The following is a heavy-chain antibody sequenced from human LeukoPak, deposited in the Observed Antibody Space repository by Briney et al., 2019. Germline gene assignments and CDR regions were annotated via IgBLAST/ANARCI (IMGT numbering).Heavy chain of an antibody. D-gene: IGHD6-13*01. CDR3: ARESVAVGTRWFDP. CDR2: IYYSGST. CDR1: GGSISSYY. Sequence: SETLSLTCTVSGGSISSYYWSWIRQPPGKGLEWIGYIYYSGSTNYNPSLKSRVTISVDTSKNQFSLKLSSVTAADTAVYYCARESVAVGTRWFDPWGQGVLVSVSS. V-gene: IGHV4-59*01. J-gene: IGHJ5*02.